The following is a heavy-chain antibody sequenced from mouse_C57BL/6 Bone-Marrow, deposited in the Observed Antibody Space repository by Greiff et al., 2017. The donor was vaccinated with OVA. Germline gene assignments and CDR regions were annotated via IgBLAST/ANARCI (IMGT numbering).Heavy chain of an antibody. D-gene: IGHD2-2*01. CDR2: IYPGSGNI. Sequence: QVQLKESGAELVRPGASVKLSCKASGYTFTDYSISWVQQRPGQGLEWIARIYPGSGNIYYNEKFKGKATLTAEKSSSTAYLQLSSLTSDDSAVYFCARSERLRDYFDYWGQGTTLTVSS. V-gene: IGHV1-76*01. CDR3: ARSERLRDYFDY. CDR1: GYTFTDYS. J-gene: IGHJ2*01.